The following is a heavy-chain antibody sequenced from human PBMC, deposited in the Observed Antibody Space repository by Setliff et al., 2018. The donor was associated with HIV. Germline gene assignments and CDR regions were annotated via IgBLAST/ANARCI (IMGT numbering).Heavy chain of an antibody. CDR2: INHSGGT. CDR1: GRSFSGYY. CDR3: ARGTIVVVTAIRYYFDY. V-gene: IGHV4-34*01. J-gene: IGHJ4*02. Sequence: PSETLSLTCAVYGRSFSGYYWNWIRQSPGKGLEWIGEINHSGGTNYNPSLKSRVTMSIDTSKNQFSLNVSSVTAADTAVYYCARGTIVVVTAIRYYFDYWGQGTLVTVSS. D-gene: IGHD2-21*02.